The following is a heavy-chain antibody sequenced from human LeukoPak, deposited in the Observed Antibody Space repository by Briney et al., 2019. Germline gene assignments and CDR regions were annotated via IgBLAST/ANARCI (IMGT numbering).Heavy chain of an antibody. J-gene: IGHJ3*02. Sequence: LSLTCTVSGGSISSYYWSWIRQPPGKGLEWVSYISSSGSTIYYADSVKGRLTISRDNAKNSLYLQMNSLRAEDTAVYYCAREVYAFDIWGQGTMVTVSS. CDR1: GGSISSYY. D-gene: IGHD1-14*01. CDR2: ISSSGSTI. CDR3: AREVYAFDI. V-gene: IGHV3-11*01.